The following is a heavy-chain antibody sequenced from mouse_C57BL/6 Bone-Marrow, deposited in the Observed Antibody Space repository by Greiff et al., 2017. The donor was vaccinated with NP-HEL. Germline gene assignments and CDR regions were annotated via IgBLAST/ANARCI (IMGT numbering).Heavy chain of an antibody. V-gene: IGHV1-75*01. CDR1: GYTFTDYY. CDR2: IFPGSGST. D-gene: IGHD1-1*01. J-gene: IGHJ1*03. CDR3: ARDLTTVVATKYFDV. Sequence: QVQLQQSGPELVKPGASVKISCKASGYTFTDYYINWVKQRPGQGLEWIGWIFPGSGSTYYNEKFKGKATLTVDKSSSTAYMLLSSLTSEDSAVYFCARDLTTVVATKYFDVWGTGTTVTVSS.